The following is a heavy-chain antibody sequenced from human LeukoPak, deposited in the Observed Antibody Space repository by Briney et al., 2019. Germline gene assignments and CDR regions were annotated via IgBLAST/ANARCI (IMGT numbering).Heavy chain of an antibody. CDR1: VGSISSNNYY. CDR3: ASQNGYYKNCFDP. Sequence: PSETLSLTCTVSVGSISSNNYYWGWVRQPPGKGLEWIGSVSYSGSTYYNPSLRSRVTISVDTSKNQFSLKVRSVTAADTAFYYCASQNGYYKNCFDPWGQGTLVTVSS. D-gene: IGHD3-9*01. CDR2: VSYSGST. J-gene: IGHJ5*02. V-gene: IGHV4-39*01.